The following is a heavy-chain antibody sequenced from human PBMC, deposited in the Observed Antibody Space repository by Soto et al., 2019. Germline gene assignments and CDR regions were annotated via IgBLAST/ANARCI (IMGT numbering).Heavy chain of an antibody. CDR3: AKDGNYYDSSGYYRYYYYGMDV. CDR2: ISYDGSNK. J-gene: IGHJ6*02. CDR1: GFTFSSYG. D-gene: IGHD3-22*01. V-gene: IGHV3-30*18. Sequence: GGSLRLSCAASGFTFSSYGMHWVRQAPGKGLEWVAVISYDGSNKYYADSVKGRFTISRDNSKNTLYLQMNSLRAEDTAVYYCAKDGNYYDSSGYYRYYYYGMDVWGQGTTVTVSS.